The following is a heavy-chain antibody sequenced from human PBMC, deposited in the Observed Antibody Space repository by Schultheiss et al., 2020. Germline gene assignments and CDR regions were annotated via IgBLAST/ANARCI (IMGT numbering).Heavy chain of an antibody. Sequence: SETLSLTCTVSGGSISSGDYYWSWIRQPPGKGLEWIGYSYYSGSTNYNPSLKSRVTISVDTSKNQFSLKLSSVTAADTAVYYCARGISYYTFDYWGQGTLVTFSS. CDR2: SYYSGST. V-gene: IGHV4-30-4*01. CDR1: GGSISSGDYY. CDR3: ARGISYYTFDY. J-gene: IGHJ4*02. D-gene: IGHD1-26*01.